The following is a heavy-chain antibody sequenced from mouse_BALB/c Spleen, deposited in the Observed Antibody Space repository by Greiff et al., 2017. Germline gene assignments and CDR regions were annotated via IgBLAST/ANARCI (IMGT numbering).Heavy chain of an antibody. CDR2: ISAGGSYT. V-gene: IGHV5-4*02. D-gene: IGHD4-1*02. CDR3: ASSSKGSSNWNN. J-gene: IGHJ2*01. Sequence: EVHLVESGGGLVKPGGSLKLSCAASGFTFSDYYMYWVRQTPEKRLEWVATISAGGSYTYYPDSVKGRFTISRDNAKNNMYLQMSSLKSEDTAMYDCASSSKGSSNWNNGGKGTTLTVPS. CDR1: GFTFSDYY.